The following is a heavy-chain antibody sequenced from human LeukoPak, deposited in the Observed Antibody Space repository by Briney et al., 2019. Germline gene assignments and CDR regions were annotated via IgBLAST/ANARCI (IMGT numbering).Heavy chain of an antibody. CDR1: GFTFSSSW. CDR2: MKQDGSEK. Sequence: PGGSLRLSCAASGFTFSSSWMSWVRQAPGKGLEWVANMKQDGSEKYYLGSVKGRFTISRDNAKSSLYLQMDSLRAEDTAVYYCARDGPYSSSATHPPWGQGTLVTVSS. V-gene: IGHV3-7*03. J-gene: IGHJ5*02. D-gene: IGHD6-6*01. CDR3: ARDGPYSSSATHPP.